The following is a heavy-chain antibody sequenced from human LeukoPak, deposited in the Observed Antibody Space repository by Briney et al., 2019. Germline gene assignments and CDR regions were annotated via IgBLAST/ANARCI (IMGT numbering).Heavy chain of an antibody. V-gene: IGHV1-69*05. D-gene: IGHD3-9*01. CDR2: IIPIFGTA. Sequence: SVKVFCKASGYTFTSYAISWVRQAPGQGLEWMGRIIPIFGTANYAQKFQGRVTITTDESTSTAYMELSSLRSEDTAVYYCARATNYDILTGFLDYWGQGTLVTVSS. CDR1: GYTFTSYA. J-gene: IGHJ4*02. CDR3: ARATNYDILTGFLDY.